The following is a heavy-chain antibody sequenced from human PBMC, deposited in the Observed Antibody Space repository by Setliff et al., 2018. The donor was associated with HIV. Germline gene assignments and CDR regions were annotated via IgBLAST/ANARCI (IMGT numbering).Heavy chain of an antibody. D-gene: IGHD3-22*01. CDR2: IWYDGSNK. CDR3: ARVHGYFDSSGYSLDAFDI. Sequence: GGSLRLSCAASGFTFSSYAMHWVRQAPGKGLEWVALIWYDGSNKYYADSVKGRFTISRDNSKNTPYLQMNSLRAEDTAVYYCARVHGYFDSSGYSLDAFDIWGQGTMVTVSS. J-gene: IGHJ3*02. CDR1: GFTFSSYA. V-gene: IGHV3-33*01.